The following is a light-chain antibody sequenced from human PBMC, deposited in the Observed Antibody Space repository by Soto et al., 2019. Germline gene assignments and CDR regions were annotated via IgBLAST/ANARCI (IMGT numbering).Light chain of an antibody. CDR3: QQGHYWPLT. Sequence: EIVMTQSPATLSLSPGERAALSCRASQGISSELAWYQQKPGQPPRLLIYGASTRATGVPARFTGSGSGSDFTLIISGMQYADFAVYYCQQGHYWPLTFGQGTRLEI. J-gene: IGKJ2*01. V-gene: IGKV3-15*01. CDR1: QGISSE. CDR2: GAS.